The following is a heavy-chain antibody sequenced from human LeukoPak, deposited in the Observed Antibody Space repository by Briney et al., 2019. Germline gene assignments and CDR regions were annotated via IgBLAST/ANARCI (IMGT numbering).Heavy chain of an antibody. CDR3: TAAYYYDSGSLDY. CDR1: GFGVSSND. Sequence: GGSLRLSCAASGFGVSSNDMSWVRQAPGKGLEWVGRIKSKTDGGTTDYAAPVKGRFTISRHDSKNTLFLQMNSLKTEDTAVYYCTAAYYYDSGSLDYWGQGTLVTVSS. V-gene: IGHV3-15*01. J-gene: IGHJ4*02. D-gene: IGHD3-10*01. CDR2: IKSKTDGGTT.